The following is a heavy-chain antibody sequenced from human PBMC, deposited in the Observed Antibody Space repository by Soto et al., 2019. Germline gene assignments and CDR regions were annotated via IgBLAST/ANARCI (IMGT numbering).Heavy chain of an antibody. Sequence: SETVSLTCAVYGGSFSGYYWSWIRQPPGKGLEWIGEINHSGSTNYNPSLKSRVTISVDTSKNQFSLKLSSVTAADTAVYYCARVESGEFDYWGQGTLVTVSS. V-gene: IGHV4-34*01. J-gene: IGHJ4*02. CDR1: GGSFSGYY. CDR2: INHSGST. CDR3: ARVESGEFDY.